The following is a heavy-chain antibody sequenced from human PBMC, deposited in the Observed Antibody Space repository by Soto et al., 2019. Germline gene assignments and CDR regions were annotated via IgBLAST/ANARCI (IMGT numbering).Heavy chain of an antibody. CDR2: LHSGGDT. D-gene: IGHD3-10*01. CDR1: GIPVSSNY. V-gene: IGHV3-53*04. Sequence: EVQLVESGGGLVQPGGSLRLSCAASGIPVSSNYMTWVRQAPGKGLEWVSVLHSGGDTYYANSVKGRFTISRHDSTNTLFLQMNSLTAEDTAVYYCARDGPDYYASRMDVWGQGPTVTVSS. CDR3: ARDGPDYYASRMDV. J-gene: IGHJ6*02.